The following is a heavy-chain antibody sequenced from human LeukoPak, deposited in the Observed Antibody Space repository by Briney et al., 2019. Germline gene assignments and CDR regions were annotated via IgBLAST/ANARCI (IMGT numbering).Heavy chain of an antibody. CDR3: ARGRSGWYEDY. Sequence: PGGSLRLSCAASGFTFSSYSMNWVRQAPGKGLEWVSFISSSNSYIYYADSMKGRFTISRDNAKNSLYLQMNSLRADGTAVYYCARGRSGWYEDYWGQGTLVTVSS. J-gene: IGHJ4*02. CDR1: GFTFSSYS. D-gene: IGHD6-19*01. V-gene: IGHV3-21*01. CDR2: ISSSNSYI.